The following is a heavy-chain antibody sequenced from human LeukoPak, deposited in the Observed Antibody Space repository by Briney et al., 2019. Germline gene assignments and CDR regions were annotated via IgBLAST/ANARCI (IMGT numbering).Heavy chain of an antibody. CDR2: IHPIRGDT. Sequence: ASVKVSSHTSGYSFTPFYIHWVRQAPGQGLEWMGWIHPIRGDTNYPQKFPGRVTMTRDTSITTAYLNLSSIRSDDTAVYCCARDGDYGTGSYYRGCIDSWGQGTPVTVSP. J-gene: IGHJ4*02. CDR1: GYSFTPFY. CDR3: ARDGDYGTGSYYRGCIDS. V-gene: IGHV1-2*02. D-gene: IGHD3-10*01.